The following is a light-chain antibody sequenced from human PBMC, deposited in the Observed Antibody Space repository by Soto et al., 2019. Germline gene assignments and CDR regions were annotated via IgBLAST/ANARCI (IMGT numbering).Light chain of an antibody. CDR2: DAS. Sequence: ETVLTQSPATLSLSPGERATLSCRASQSVDIYLSWYQQKPGQAPRLIIYDASNRATGIPARFSGSGSGTDFTLTISSLEAEDFAVYYCQQRKNWSPLTFGKGTRLEMK. V-gene: IGKV3-11*01. CDR1: QSVDIY. J-gene: IGKJ5*01. CDR3: QQRKNWSPLT.